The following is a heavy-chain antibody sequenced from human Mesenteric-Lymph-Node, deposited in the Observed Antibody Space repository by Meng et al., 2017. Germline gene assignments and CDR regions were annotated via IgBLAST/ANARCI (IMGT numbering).Heavy chain of an antibody. D-gene: IGHD6-19*01. Sequence: GESLKISCAGSGFTFSNYWMSWVRQAPGKGLEWVSLISGSGGTIYYADSVKGRFTISRDNSMNTLYLQMNSLRAEDTAVYHCAKGGLAVAPRGMDVWGQGTTVTVSS. V-gene: IGHV3-23*01. CDR2: ISGSGGTI. CDR3: AKGGLAVAPRGMDV. J-gene: IGHJ6*02. CDR1: GFTFSNYW.